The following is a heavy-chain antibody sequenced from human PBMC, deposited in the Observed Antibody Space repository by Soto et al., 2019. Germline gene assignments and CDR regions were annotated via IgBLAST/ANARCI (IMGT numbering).Heavy chain of an antibody. Sequence: WETLSLTCSVLDDSISDSRYYGGWIRQSPEKGLEWIGSISHDGHAYYNPPLKSRVTLFADTSRNQFSLKMKSVTVADTALYFCARQVYGDYLGGNWFDPWGQGAPVTVSS. CDR1: DDSISDSRYY. D-gene: IGHD4-17*01. J-gene: IGHJ5*02. V-gene: IGHV4-39*01. CDR2: ISHDGHA. CDR3: ARQVYGDYLGGNWFDP.